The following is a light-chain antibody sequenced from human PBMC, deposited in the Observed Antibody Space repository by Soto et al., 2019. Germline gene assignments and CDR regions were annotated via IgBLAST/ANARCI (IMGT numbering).Light chain of an antibody. CDR1: SSNIGSNY. V-gene: IGLV1-47*01. CDR2: RNN. CDR3: ATWDDSLSNYV. Sequence: QSVLTQPPSASGTPGQRVTISCSGSSSNIGSNYVYWYQHLTGTAPKPLIYRNNQRPSGVPDRFSGSKSGTSASLAISGLXSEDEADYYCATWDDSLSNYVFGTGTKVTVL. J-gene: IGLJ1*01.